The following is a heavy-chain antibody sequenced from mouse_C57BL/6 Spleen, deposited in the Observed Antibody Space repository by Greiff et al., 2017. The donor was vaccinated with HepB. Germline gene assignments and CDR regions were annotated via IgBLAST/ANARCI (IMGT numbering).Heavy chain of an antibody. J-gene: IGHJ1*03. CDR2: INPYNGDT. Sequence: VQLQQSGPELVKPGDSVKISCKASGYSFTGYFMNWVMQSHGKSLEWIGRINPYNGDTFYNQKFKGKATLTVDKSSSTAHMELRSLTSEDSAVYYCARRNYYGSSYEYFDVWGTGTTVTVSS. CDR3: ARRNYYGSSYEYFDV. CDR1: GYSFTGYF. V-gene: IGHV1-20*01. D-gene: IGHD1-1*01.